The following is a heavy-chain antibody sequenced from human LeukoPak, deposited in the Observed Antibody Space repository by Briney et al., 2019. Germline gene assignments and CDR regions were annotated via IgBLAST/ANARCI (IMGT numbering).Heavy chain of an antibody. CDR1: GFTFDCCG. Sequence: PGGSLRLSCAASGFTFDCCGMHWVRQAPGKGLEWVSYISSSGSTIYYADSVKGRFTISRDNAKNSLYLQMNSLRAEDTAVYYCARDRVTMVRGVPVDYWGQGTLVTVSS. CDR2: ISSSGSTI. V-gene: IGHV3-48*04. CDR3: ARDRVTMVRGVPVDY. J-gene: IGHJ4*02. D-gene: IGHD3-10*01.